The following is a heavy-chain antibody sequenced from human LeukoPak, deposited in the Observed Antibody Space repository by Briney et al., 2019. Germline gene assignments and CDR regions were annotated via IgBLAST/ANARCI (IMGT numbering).Heavy chain of an antibody. CDR3: ARALILAVAVGGIDP. CDR1: GGSFSGYY. D-gene: IGHD6-19*01. CDR2: INHSGST. J-gene: IGHJ5*02. Sequence: SETLSLTCAVYGGSFSGYYWSWIRQPPGKGLEWIGEINHSGSTNYNPSLKSRVTISVDTSKNQFSLKLSSVTAADTAVYYCARALILAVAVGGIDPWGQGTLVTVS. V-gene: IGHV4-34*01.